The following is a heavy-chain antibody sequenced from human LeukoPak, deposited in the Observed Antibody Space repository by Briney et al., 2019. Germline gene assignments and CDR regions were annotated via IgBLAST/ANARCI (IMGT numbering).Heavy chain of an antibody. CDR1: GFTFSDYY. CDR2: ISNSGSTI. J-gene: IGHJ4*02. D-gene: IGHD5-12*01. V-gene: IGHV3-11*01. Sequence: GGSLRLSCAASGFTFSDYYMSWIRQAPGKGLEWVSYISNSGSTIFYADSVKGRFTISRDNAKNSLYLQMNSLRAEDTAVYYCARDLMDIAYRGGFYYWGQGTLVTVSS. CDR3: ARDLMDIAYRGGFYY.